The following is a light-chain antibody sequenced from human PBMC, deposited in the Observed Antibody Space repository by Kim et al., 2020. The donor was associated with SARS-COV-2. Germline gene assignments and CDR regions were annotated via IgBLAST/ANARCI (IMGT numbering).Light chain of an antibody. V-gene: IGKV3-15*01. CDR2: GAS. CDR3: QQYAYWRA. Sequence: SLPPGKSAPLSCRASQSISSSLAWYQQKPGQAPRVLIYGASARATGIPARFSGSGSGTEFTLTISNLQSEDFAVYYCQQYAYWRAFGQGTRLEIK. CDR1: QSISSS. J-gene: IGKJ5*01.